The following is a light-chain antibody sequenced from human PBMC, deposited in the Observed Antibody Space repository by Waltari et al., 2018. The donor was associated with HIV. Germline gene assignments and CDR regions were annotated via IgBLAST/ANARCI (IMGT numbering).Light chain of an antibody. CDR1: RSNIGAGYF. CDR2: SDS. J-gene: IGLJ2*01. V-gene: IGLV1-40*01. Sequence: QSALTQPPSVSGAPGQRVTISCTGNRSNIGAGYFVHWYQHLPGTAPNLLVYSDSNRPSGVPDRFSGSKSGTSASLVSTGLQAEDEADYDCQSYDSSLRASVFGGGTKLTVL. CDR3: QSYDSSLRASV.